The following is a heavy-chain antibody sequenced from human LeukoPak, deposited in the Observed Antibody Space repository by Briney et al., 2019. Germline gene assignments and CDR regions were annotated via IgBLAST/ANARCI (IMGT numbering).Heavy chain of an antibody. CDR2: ISGYKGNT. CDR3: ARDGIGDHFWSLFDY. Sequence: GASVKVSCKTSGYTFSSYGISWVRQAPGQGLEWMGWISGYKGNTNYKQKFRGRVTMTADTSTSTAYMELRSLRSDDTAVYYCARDGIGDHFWSLFDYWGQGTLVTVSS. D-gene: IGHD3-3*02. CDR1: GYTFSSYG. V-gene: IGHV1-18*01. J-gene: IGHJ4*02.